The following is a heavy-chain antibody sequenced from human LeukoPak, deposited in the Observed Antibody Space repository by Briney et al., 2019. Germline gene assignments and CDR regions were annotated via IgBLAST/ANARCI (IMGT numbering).Heavy chain of an antibody. CDR2: IYYSGST. V-gene: IGHV4-59*08. J-gene: IGHJ4*02. Sequence: SETLSLTCTVSGGSISSYYWSWIRQPPGKGLEWIGYIYYSGSTNYNPSLKSRVTISVDTSKNQFSLKLSSVTAADTAVYYCARAPGQIAVAGNDYWGQGTLVTVSS. CDR3: ARAPGQIAVAGNDY. D-gene: IGHD6-19*01. CDR1: GGSISSYY.